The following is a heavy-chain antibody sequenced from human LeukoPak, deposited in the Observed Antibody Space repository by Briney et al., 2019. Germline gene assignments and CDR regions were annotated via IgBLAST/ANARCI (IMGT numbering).Heavy chain of an antibody. V-gene: IGHV1-18*01. J-gene: IGHJ4*02. CDR1: GYTFTSYG. Sequence: ASVKVSCKASGYTFTSYGINWVRQAPGQGLEWMGWISAYNGDTNYAQKLQGRVTMTTDTSTSTAYMELRSLRSDDTAVYYCARAGPYYDILTPPGDWGQGTLVTVSS. CDR3: ARAGPYYDILTPPGD. CDR2: ISAYNGDT. D-gene: IGHD3-9*01.